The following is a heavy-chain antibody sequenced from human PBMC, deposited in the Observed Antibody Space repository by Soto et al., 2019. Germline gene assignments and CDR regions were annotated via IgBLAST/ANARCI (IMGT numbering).Heavy chain of an antibody. Sequence: GASVKVSCKASGYTFTSYGISWVRQAPGQGLEWMGWISAYNGNTNYAQKLQGRVTMTTDTSTSTAYMELRSLRSDDTAVYYCARSTDSSSVFYYYYGMDVWGQGTTVTVSS. J-gene: IGHJ6*02. CDR3: ARSTDSSSVFYYYYGMDV. CDR1: GYTFTSYG. D-gene: IGHD6-6*01. V-gene: IGHV1-18*04. CDR2: ISAYNGNT.